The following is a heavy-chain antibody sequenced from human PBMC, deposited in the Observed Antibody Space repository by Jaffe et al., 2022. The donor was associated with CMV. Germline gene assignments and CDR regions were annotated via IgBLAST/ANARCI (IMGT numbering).Heavy chain of an antibody. J-gene: IGHJ3*02. CDR2: IIPIFGTA. CDR1: GGTFSSYA. D-gene: IGHD6-19*01. V-gene: IGHV1-69*01. CDR3: ARDLAVAGPFYDAFDI. Sequence: QVQLVQSGAEVKKPGSSVKVSCKASGGTFSSYAISWVRQAPGQGLEWMGGIIPIFGTANYAQKFQGRVTITADESTSTAYMELSSLRSEDTAVYYCARDLAVAGPFYDAFDIWGQGTMVTVSS.